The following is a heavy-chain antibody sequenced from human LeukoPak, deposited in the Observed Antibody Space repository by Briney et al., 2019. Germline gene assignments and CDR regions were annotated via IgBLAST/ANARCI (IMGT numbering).Heavy chain of an antibody. V-gene: IGHV5-51*01. CDR1: GYSFTNYW. CDR2: IYPGDSDI. CDR3: ARSEAVAGGWFDT. Sequence: GESLKISCKGSGYSFTNYWIGWVRQMPGKGLELMGIIYPGDSDIRYSPSFQGQVTISADKSTRTAYLQWSSLKASDPAMYYCARSEAVAGGWFDTWGQGTLVTVSS. J-gene: IGHJ5*02. D-gene: IGHD6-19*01.